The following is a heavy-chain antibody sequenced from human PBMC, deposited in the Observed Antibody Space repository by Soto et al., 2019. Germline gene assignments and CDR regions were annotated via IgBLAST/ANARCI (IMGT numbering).Heavy chain of an antibody. CDR1: GFTFSSYS. J-gene: IGHJ5*02. CDR3: ARDPPDYGSGSYCRFDP. Sequence: EVQLVESGGGLVQPGGSLRLSCAASGFTFSSYSMNWVRQAPGKGLEWVSYISSSSSTIYYADSVKGRFTISRDNDKNSVYLPRNSLRAEDTAVYYSARDPPDYGSGSYCRFDPWGQGTLVTVSS. D-gene: IGHD3-10*01. V-gene: IGHV3-48*01. CDR2: ISSSSSTI.